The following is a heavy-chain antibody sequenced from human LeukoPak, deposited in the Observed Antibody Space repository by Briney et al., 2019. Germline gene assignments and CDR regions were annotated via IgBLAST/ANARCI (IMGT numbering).Heavy chain of an antibody. D-gene: IGHD1-26*01. V-gene: IGHV3-23*01. Sequence: PGGSLRLSCAASGFTFSSYAMSWVRQAPGKGLEWVSAISGSGGSTYYADSVKGRFTISRGNSKNTLYLQMNSLRAEDTAVYYCAKDRTYGGSYYGDFQHWGQGTLVTVSS. CDR2: ISGSGGST. CDR3: AKDRTYGGSYYGDFQH. J-gene: IGHJ1*01. CDR1: GFTFSSYA.